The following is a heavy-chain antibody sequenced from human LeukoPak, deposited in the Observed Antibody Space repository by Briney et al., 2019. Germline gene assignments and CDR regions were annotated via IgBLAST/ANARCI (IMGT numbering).Heavy chain of an antibody. CDR2: VSTGSNYI. Sequence: GGSLRLSCTASGFTFSSYSLNWVRQAPGKGLEWVSSVSTGSNYIYYADSVKGRFTISRDNDKNSLYLQMNSLRVEDTAVYYCARWDYLAGKKGYVDYWGQGTLVTVSS. CDR1: GFTFSSYS. V-gene: IGHV3-21*01. CDR3: ARWDYLAGKKGYVDY. D-gene: IGHD6-13*01. J-gene: IGHJ4*02.